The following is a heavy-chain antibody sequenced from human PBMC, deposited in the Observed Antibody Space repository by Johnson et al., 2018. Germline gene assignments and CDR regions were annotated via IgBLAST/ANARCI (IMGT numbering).Heavy chain of an antibody. D-gene: IGHD3-16*01. J-gene: IGHJ3*02. CDR2: VNPSGGST. CDR3: ARDSRGSGYGFDI. CDR1: GYTFTSYL. Sequence: QVQLVQSGAEVKKXGASVKIYCKASGYTFTSYLIHWVRQAPGQGLEWMGIVNPSGGSTSFAQKFQDKITMTRDTSTSTVYMDLRSVTSEDTAVYYCARDSRGSGYGFDIWGQGTLVTVSS. V-gene: IGHV1-46*01.